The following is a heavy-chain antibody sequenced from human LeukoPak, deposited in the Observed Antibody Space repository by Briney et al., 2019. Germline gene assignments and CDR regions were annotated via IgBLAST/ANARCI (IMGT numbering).Heavy chain of an antibody. CDR1: GGSISGGTYY. D-gene: IGHD2-8*01. CDR2: IHYSGST. V-gene: IGHV4-31*03. Sequence: SETLSLTCIVSGGSISGGTYYWTWIRQHPGKGLEWIGYIHYSGSTYYNPSLKSRVTMSVDTSKNQFSLKLSYVTAADTAVYYCARGVKVYAMDYWGQGTLVTVSS. J-gene: IGHJ4*02. CDR3: ARGVKVYAMDY.